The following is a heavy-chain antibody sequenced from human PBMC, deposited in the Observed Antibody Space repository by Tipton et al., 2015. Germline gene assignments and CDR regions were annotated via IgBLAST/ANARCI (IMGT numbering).Heavy chain of an antibody. CDR3: AREGGERFLEWLPTDGMDV. J-gene: IGHJ6*02. CDR1: GFTLSRYA. CDR2: ISSNGYNT. V-gene: IGHV3-64D*08. Sequence: GSLRLSCSAAGFTLSRYAMNWVRQAPGKGLEYVSAISSNGYNTYYADSVKGRFTISRDNSKNTLYLQMSSLRAEDTAVYYCAREGGERFLEWLPTDGMDVWGQGTTVTVSS. D-gene: IGHD3-3*01.